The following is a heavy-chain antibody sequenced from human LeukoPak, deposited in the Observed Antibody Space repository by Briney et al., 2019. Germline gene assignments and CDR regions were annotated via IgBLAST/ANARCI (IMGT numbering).Heavy chain of an antibody. CDR1: GDSVSSNSAA. CDR3: ARARDLIPRVFDY. D-gene: IGHD3-3*01. Sequence: SQTLPLTCAISGDSVSSNSAAWNWIRQSPPRGLEWLGRTYYKSKWYNDYAVSVKSRITINPDTSKNQFSLQLNSVTPEDTAVYYCARARDLIPRVFDYWGHRTLSTVSS. CDR2: TYYKSKWYN. J-gene: IGHJ4*01. V-gene: IGHV6-1*01.